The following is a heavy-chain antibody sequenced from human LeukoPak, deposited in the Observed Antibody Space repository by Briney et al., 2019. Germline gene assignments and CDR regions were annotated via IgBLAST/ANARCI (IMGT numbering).Heavy chain of an antibody. CDR1: GFTFSSYG. D-gene: IGHD2-15*01. V-gene: IGHV3-30*03. J-gene: IGHJ4*02. Sequence: GGSLRLSCAAAGFTFSSYGMHWVRQAPGKELECVAVISYDGSNKYYADSVKGRFTISRDNSKNTLYLQMNSLRAEDTAVYYCAIQYPRSGGSCYSADYWGQGTLVTVSS. CDR3: AIQYPRSGGSCYSADY. CDR2: ISYDGSNK.